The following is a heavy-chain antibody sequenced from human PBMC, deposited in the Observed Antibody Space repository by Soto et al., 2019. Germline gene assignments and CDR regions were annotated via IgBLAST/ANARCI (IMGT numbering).Heavy chain of an antibody. J-gene: IGHJ6*02. Sequence: EVQLVESGGGLVQPGGSLRLSCAASGFTFRTYWLSWVRQVPGKGLEWVANINLDGSEKNYVDSVKGRFTISRANARNSLYLRMSSLRAEDTALYYCARDGSTSWYSYDYHGMDVWGQGTTVTVSS. CDR2: INLDGSEK. CDR1: GFTFRTYW. V-gene: IGHV3-7*05. D-gene: IGHD5-18*01. CDR3: ARDGSTSWYSYDYHGMDV.